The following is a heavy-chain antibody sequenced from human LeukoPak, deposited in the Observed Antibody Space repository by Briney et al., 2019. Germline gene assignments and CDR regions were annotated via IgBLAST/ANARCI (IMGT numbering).Heavy chain of an antibody. J-gene: IGHJ4*02. CDR1: GGSISSSSYY. V-gene: IGHV4-39*07. D-gene: IGHD6-13*01. CDR2: IYHSGST. Sequence: NPSETLSLTCTVSGGSISSSSYYWGWIRQPPGKGLQWIGSIYHSGSTYYNPSLKSRVTISIDTSKNQVSLKLSSVTAADTAVFYCARMLVPDYFDNWGQGTLVTVSS. CDR3: ARMLVPDYFDN.